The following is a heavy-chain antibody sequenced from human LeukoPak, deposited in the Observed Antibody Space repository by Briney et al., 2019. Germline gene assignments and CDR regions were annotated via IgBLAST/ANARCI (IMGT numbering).Heavy chain of an antibody. D-gene: IGHD3-10*01. Sequence: ASVKVSRKASGYTFTSYGISWVRQAPGQGLEWMGWISAYNGNTNYAQKLQGRVTMTTDTSTSTAYMELRSLRSDDTAAYYCARRSMVRGGVDYWGQGTLVTVSS. CDR1: GYTFTSYG. V-gene: IGHV1-18*01. CDR2: ISAYNGNT. CDR3: ARRSMVRGGVDY. J-gene: IGHJ4*02.